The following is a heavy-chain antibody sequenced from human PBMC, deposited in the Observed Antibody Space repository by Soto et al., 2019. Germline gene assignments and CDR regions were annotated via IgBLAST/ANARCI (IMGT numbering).Heavy chain of an antibody. CDR1: GYTFTSYA. CDR2: INAGNGNT. Sequence: GASVKVSCKASGYTFTSYAMHWVRQAPGQRLEWMGWINAGNGNTKYSQKFQGRVTITRDTSASTAYMELSSLRSEDTAVYYCARVVSSSWYLDYWGQGTLVTVSS. D-gene: IGHD6-13*01. CDR3: ARVVSSSWYLDY. V-gene: IGHV1-3*01. J-gene: IGHJ4*02.